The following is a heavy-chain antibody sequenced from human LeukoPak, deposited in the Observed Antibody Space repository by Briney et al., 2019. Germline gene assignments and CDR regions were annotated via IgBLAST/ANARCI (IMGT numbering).Heavy chain of an antibody. V-gene: IGHV4-39*07. D-gene: IGHD3-9*01. CDR3: ARSRRGEDLRYFDWLLIPAAFDI. Sequence: SETLSPTCTVSGGSISSSSYYWGWIRQPPGKGLEWIGSIYYSGSTYYNPSLKSRVTTSVDTSKNQFSLKLSSVTAADTAVYYCARSRRGEDLRYFDWLLIPAAFDIWGQGTMVTVSS. CDR1: GGSISSSSYY. CDR2: IYYSGST. J-gene: IGHJ3*02.